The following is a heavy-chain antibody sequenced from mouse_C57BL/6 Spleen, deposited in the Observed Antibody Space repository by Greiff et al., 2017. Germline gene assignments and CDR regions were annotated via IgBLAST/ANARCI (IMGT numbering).Heavy chain of an antibody. J-gene: IGHJ4*01. D-gene: IGHD2-3*01. CDR2: IRSKSNNYAT. CDR3: VVYDGYSAYYAMDY. V-gene: IGHV10-1*01. Sequence: EVKLVESGGGLVQPKGSLKLSCAASGFSFNTYAMNWVRQAPGKGLEWVARIRSKSNNYATYYADSVKDRFTISRDDSESMLYLQMNNLKTEDTAKYYCVVYDGYSAYYAMDYWGQGTSVTVSS. CDR1: GFSFNTYA.